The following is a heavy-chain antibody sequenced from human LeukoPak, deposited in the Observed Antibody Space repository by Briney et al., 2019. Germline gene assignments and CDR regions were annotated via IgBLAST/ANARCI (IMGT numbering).Heavy chain of an antibody. D-gene: IGHD3-10*01. CDR3: ARWGSNPYYFDY. Sequence: SETLSLTCTVSGYSISSGYYWGWIRQPPGKGLEWIGSIYHSGSTYYNPSLKSRVTISVDTSKNQFSLKLSSVTAADTAVYYCARWGSNPYYFDYWGQGTLVTVSS. V-gene: IGHV4-38-2*02. J-gene: IGHJ4*02. CDR1: GYSISSGYY. CDR2: IYHSGST.